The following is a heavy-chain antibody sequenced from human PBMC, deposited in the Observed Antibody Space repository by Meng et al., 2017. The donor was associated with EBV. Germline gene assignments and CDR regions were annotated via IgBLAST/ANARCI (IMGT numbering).Heavy chain of an antibody. CDR1: GGTFRRDA. V-gene: IGHV1-69*01. CDR3: ASESGRGFTPDY. CDR2: LIPMSDAP. Sequence: VEVVQAGGGGKKPGSWVKVPCKTPGGTFRRDAISWVRQAPGQGLEWMGGLIPMSDAPHYAQKFQGRVTITADESTSTHYMDLSGLRSEDTAVYYCASESGRGFTPDYWGQGTLVTVSS. J-gene: IGHJ4*02. D-gene: IGHD3-10*01.